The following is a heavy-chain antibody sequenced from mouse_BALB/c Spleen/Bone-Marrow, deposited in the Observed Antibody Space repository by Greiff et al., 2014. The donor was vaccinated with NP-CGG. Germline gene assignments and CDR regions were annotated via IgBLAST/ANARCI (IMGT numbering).Heavy chain of an antibody. CDR1: GYSSTGYF. D-gene: IGHD2-3*01. CDR2: INPYNGDT. CDR3: GGQDGYYGGFAY. V-gene: IGHV1-37*01. Sequence: EVMLVESGPELVKPGASVKISCKASGYSSTGYFMNWVKQSHGKSLEWIGRINPYNGDTFYNQKFKGKATLTVDKSSSTAHMELLSLTSEDSAVYYCGGQDGYYGGFAYWGQGTLVTVSA. J-gene: IGHJ3*01.